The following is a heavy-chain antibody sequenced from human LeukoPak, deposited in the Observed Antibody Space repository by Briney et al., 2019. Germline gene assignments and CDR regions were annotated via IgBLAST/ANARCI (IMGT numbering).Heavy chain of an antibody. D-gene: IGHD1-14*01. Sequence: GGSLRLSCAASGFTFSSSAMSWVRQAPGKGLEWVANIKQDGSEKYYVDSVKGRFTISRDNAKNSLYLQMNSLRAEDTAVYYCARGPDYYYYYMDVWGKGTTVTVSS. V-gene: IGHV3-7*01. CDR1: GFTFSSSA. CDR2: IKQDGSEK. CDR3: ARGPDYYYYYMDV. J-gene: IGHJ6*03.